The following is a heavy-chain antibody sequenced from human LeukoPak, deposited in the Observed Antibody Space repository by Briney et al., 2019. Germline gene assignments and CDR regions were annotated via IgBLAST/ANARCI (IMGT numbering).Heavy chain of an antibody. CDR3: TYYRRDPAGYYYGMDV. CDR2: IGVKTNNYAT. V-gene: IGHV3-73*01. Sequence: QSGGSLRLSCAASGFTFSASDMHWVRQASGKGLEWVGRIGVKTNNYATAYGASVRGRFTISRDDSKNTACLQMNSLRTEDPAIYYCTYYRRDPAGYYYGMDVWGQGTTVAVSS. CDR1: GFTFSASD. D-gene: IGHD1-26*01. J-gene: IGHJ6*02.